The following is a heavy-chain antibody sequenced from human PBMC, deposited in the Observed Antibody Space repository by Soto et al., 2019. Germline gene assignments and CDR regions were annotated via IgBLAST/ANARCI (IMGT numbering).Heavy chain of an antibody. CDR1: GYTFTNYW. CDR3: ARLRDYYGTGSFQY. V-gene: IGHV5-51*01. CDR2: IYPIDSDL. J-gene: IGHJ4*02. Sequence: EVQLVQSGAEVRKPGESLKISCKGSGYTFTNYWIGWVRQVPGKGLEWMGIIYPIDSDLRYSPSFQGRVTISADKSINTAYLQWSSLKASDTAVYYCARLRDYYGTGSFQYWGQGTLVTVSS. D-gene: IGHD3-10*01.